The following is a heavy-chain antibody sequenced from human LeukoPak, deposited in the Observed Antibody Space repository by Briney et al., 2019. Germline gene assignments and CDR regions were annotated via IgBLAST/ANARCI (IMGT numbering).Heavy chain of an antibody. CDR3: AREGTMVRGYPSWFDP. Sequence: ASVKVSCKASGYTFTGYYMHWVRQAPGQGLEWMGWINPNSGGTNYAQKFQGRVTMTRDTSISTAYMEVSRLRSDDTAVYYCAREGTMVRGYPSWFDPWGQGTLVTVSS. CDR1: GYTFTGYY. CDR2: INPNSGGT. J-gene: IGHJ5*02. D-gene: IGHD3-10*01. V-gene: IGHV1-2*02.